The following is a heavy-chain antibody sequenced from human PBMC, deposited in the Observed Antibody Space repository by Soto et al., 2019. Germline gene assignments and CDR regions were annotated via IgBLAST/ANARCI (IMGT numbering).Heavy chain of an antibody. Sequence: QVQLVQSGAEVKKPGASVKVSCKASGYTFTSYGISWVRQAPGQGLEWMGWISAYNGNTHYAQKLQGRVTMTTDTSTRTAYMELRSLRSDDTAVYYCARFMIVVTTSNWYFDLWGRGTLVTVSS. CDR1: GYTFTSYG. V-gene: IGHV1-18*01. CDR2: ISAYNGNT. CDR3: ARFMIVVTTSNWYFDL. D-gene: IGHD2-21*01. J-gene: IGHJ2*01.